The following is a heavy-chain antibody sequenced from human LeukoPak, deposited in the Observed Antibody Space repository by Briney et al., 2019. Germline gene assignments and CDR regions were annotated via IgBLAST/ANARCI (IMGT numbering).Heavy chain of an antibody. J-gene: IGHJ4*02. D-gene: IGHD5-12*01. Sequence: ASVKVSCMASGGTFSSYAISWVRQAPGQGLEWMGGIIPIFGTANYAQKFQGRVTITADKSTSTAYMELSSLRSEDTAVYYCARLPPTHGDSGYGGIDYWGQGTLVTVSS. V-gene: IGHV1-69*06. CDR3: ARLPPTHGDSGYGGIDY. CDR2: IIPIFGTA. CDR1: GGTFSSYA.